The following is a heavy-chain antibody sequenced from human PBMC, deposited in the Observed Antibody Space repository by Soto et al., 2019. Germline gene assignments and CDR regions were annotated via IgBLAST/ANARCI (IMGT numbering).Heavy chain of an antibody. D-gene: IGHD5-12*01. CDR3: ARVWKRGYSGYDYPYYYYGMDV. V-gene: IGHV4-34*01. CDR1: GGSFSGYY. CDR2: INHSGST. Sequence: PSETLSLTCAVYGGSFSGYYWSWIRQPPGKGLEWIGEINHSGSTNYNPSLKSRVTISVDTSKNQFSLKLSSVTAADTAVYYCARVWKRGYSGYDYPYYYYGMDVWGQGTTVTVS. J-gene: IGHJ6*02.